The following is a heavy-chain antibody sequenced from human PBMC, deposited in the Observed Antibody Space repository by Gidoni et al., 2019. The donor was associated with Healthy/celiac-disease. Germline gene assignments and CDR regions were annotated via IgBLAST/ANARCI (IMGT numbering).Heavy chain of an antibody. V-gene: IGHV5-51*01. J-gene: IGHJ5*02. Sequence: EVQLVQSGAEVKKPGESRKISCKGSGYSFTSYWIGWVSQMPGKGLEWMGISYPGDSDTRYSPSFQGQVTISADKSISTAYLQWSSLKASDTAMYYCARHRSEVAGTGHWFDPWGQGTLVTVSS. CDR3: ARHRSEVAGTGHWFDP. CDR2: SYPGDSDT. CDR1: GYSFTSYW. D-gene: IGHD6-19*01.